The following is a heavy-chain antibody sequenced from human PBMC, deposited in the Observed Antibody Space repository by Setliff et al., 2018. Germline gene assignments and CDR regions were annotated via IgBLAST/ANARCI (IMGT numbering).Heavy chain of an antibody. CDR1: GGTFRTDG. J-gene: IGHJ4*02. V-gene: IGHV1-69*13. CDR3: ARVTRDKYDTSGYYLSFDS. CDR2: IIPVFGTA. Sequence: SVKVSCKASGGTFRTDGFNWVRQAPGLGLEWMGRIIPVFGTAKYVQKFQGRVTISADESARTAYMEMSSLRFEDTAVYYCARVTRDKYDTSGYYLSFDSWGQGTLVTVSS. D-gene: IGHD3-22*01.